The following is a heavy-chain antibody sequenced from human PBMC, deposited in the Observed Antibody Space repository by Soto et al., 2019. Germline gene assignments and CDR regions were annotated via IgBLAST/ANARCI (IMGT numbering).Heavy chain of an antibody. CDR2: ISAYNGNT. Sequence: GASVKVSCKASGYTFTSYGISWVRQAPGQGLEWMGWISAYNGNTNYAQKLQGRVTMTTDTSTSTAYMELRSLRSDDTAVYYCASSSGDGYNYLALDYWGQGTLVTVPQ. D-gene: IGHD5-12*01. V-gene: IGHV1-18*01. CDR1: GYTFTSYG. CDR3: ASSSGDGYNYLALDY. J-gene: IGHJ4*02.